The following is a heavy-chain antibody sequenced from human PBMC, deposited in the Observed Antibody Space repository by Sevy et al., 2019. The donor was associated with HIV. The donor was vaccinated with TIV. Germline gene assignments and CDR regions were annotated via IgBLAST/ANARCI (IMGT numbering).Heavy chain of an antibody. Sequence: ASVKVSCKSSGYTFTDYYMHWVRQAPGQGLEWMGWINPNNGDSRSTQKFQGRVTLTRDMSISTAYMELSRLRSDDTAIYFCTRDVIYTHPWEFDWWSHGALVTVSS. CDR2: INPNNGDS. J-gene: IGHJ4*01. D-gene: IGHD1-26*01. CDR1: GYTFTDYY. CDR3: TRDVIYTHPWEFDW. V-gene: IGHV1-2*02.